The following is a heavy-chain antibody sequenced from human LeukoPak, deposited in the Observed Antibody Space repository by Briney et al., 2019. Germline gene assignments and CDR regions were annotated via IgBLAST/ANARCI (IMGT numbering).Heavy chain of an antibody. D-gene: IGHD1-26*01. CDR2: ISSSSSYI. V-gene: IGHV3-21*01. CDR3: ARDLLVGAACLDY. J-gene: IGHJ4*02. Sequence: GGSLRLPCAASGFTFSSYSMNWVRQAPGKGLEWVSSISSSSSYIYYADSVKGRFTISRDNAKNSLYLQMNSLRAEDTAVYYCARDLLVGAACLDYWGQGTLVTVSS. CDR1: GFTFSSYS.